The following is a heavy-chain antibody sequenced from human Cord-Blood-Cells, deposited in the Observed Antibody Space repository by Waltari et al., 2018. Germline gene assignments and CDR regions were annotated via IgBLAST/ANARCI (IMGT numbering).Heavy chain of an antibody. J-gene: IGHJ5*02. CDR1: GGSFSGYY. V-gene: IGHV4-34*01. Sequence: QVQLQQWGAGLLKPSETLSLTCAVYGGSFSGYYWSWIRRPPGKGLGWIGESNHSGSTNYNPSLKSRVTISVYTSKNQCSLKLSSVTAADTAVYYCARPHYGDYGWFDPSGQGTLVTVSS. CDR2: SNHSGST. D-gene: IGHD4-17*01. CDR3: ARPHYGDYGWFDP.